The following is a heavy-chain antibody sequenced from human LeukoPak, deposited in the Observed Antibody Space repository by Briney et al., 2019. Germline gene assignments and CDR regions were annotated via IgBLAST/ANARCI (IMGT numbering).Heavy chain of an antibody. D-gene: IGHD2-21*02. V-gene: IGHV3-43*02. CDR1: GLTFDDYA. J-gene: IGHJ1*01. Sequence: GGSLRLSCAASGLTFDDYAMHWVRQPPGKGLQWVSLISGDGGDTYYADSVKGRFAISRDSSKNSLYLQMNSLRPEDTALYYCAKDLTGSAEVVTHWGQGTLVIVSS. CDR2: ISGDGGDT. CDR3: AKDLTGSAEVVTH.